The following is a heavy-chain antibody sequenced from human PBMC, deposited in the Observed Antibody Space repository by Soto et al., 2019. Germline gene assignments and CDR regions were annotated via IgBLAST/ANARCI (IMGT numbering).Heavy chain of an antibody. Sequence: GXSVKVSFNASGYTFTSYAMHWVRHAPGQRLEWMGWINAGNGNTKYSQKFQGRVTITRDTSASTAYMELSSLRSEDTAVYYCARAIAVAGAEYFQHWGQGTLVTVSS. J-gene: IGHJ1*01. V-gene: IGHV1-3*01. CDR3: ARAIAVAGAEYFQH. CDR1: GYTFTSYA. D-gene: IGHD6-19*01. CDR2: INAGNGNT.